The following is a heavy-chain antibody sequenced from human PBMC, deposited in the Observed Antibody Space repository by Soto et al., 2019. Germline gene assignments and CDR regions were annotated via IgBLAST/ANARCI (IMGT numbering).Heavy chain of an antibody. CDR1: GFTFSSYG. J-gene: IGHJ6*02. V-gene: IGHV3-33*01. D-gene: IGHD2-15*01. Sequence: QVQLVESGGGVVQPGRSLRLSCAASGFTFSSYGMHWVRQARGKGLEWVAVIWYDGSNKYYADSVKGRFTISRDNSKNTLYLQMNSLRAEDTAVYYCAREEIVVVVAATPYYYGMDVWGQGTTVTVSS. CDR3: AREEIVVVVAATPYYYGMDV. CDR2: IWYDGSNK.